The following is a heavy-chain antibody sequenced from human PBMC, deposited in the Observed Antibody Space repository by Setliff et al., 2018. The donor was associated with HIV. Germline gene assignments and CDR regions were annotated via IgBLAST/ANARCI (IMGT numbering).Heavy chain of an antibody. CDR3: AKANKIAVDAFDI. CDR1: GFTFSSYA. CDR2: ISGSGGST. V-gene: IGHV3-23*01. Sequence: GGSLRLSCTASGFTFSSYAMSWVRQAPGKGLEWVSAISGSGGSTYYADSVKGRFTISRDNSKNTLYLQMNSLRAEDTAVYYCAKANKIAVDAFDIWGQGTMVTVSS. D-gene: IGHD6-13*01. J-gene: IGHJ3*02.